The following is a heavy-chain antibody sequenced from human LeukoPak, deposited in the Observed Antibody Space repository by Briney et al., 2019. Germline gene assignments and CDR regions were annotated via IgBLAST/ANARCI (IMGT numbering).Heavy chain of an antibody. J-gene: IGHJ4*02. CDR1: GGSISRYY. CDR2: ISYSGST. V-gene: IGHV4-59*01. CDR3: ARVSRGLPLDY. D-gene: IGHD2-15*01. Sequence: SETLSLTWTVSGGSISRYYSGWVRQPPGGGREWIGYISYSGSTNYNPSLKSRVTISVDTSKIQFSLKLSSVPAADTAVYYCARVSRGLPLDYWGQGTLVTVSS.